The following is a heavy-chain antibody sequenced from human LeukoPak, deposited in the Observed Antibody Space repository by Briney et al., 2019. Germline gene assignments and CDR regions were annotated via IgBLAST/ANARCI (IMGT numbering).Heavy chain of an antibody. V-gene: IGHV4-59*01. CDR1: GGSFSDYY. Sequence: SETLSLTCAVYGGSFSDYYWSWIRQPPGKGLEWIGYIYYSGSTNYNPSLKSRVTISVDTSKNQFSLKLSSVTAADTAVYYCARGYYYDSSGYPDAFDIWGQGTMVTVSS. J-gene: IGHJ3*02. CDR3: ARGYYYDSSGYPDAFDI. D-gene: IGHD3-22*01. CDR2: IYYSGST.